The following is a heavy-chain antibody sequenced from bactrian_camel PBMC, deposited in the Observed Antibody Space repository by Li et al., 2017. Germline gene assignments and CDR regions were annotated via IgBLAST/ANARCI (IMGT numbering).Heavy chain of an antibody. J-gene: IGHJ4*01. D-gene: IGHD2*01. CDR2: IRPATGHT. V-gene: IGHV3S1*01. Sequence: HVQLVESGGGSVQAGGSLTLSCTSTSYSGNCMAWFRQAPGKEREGVASIRPATGHTDYADPVKGRFTISSDDAKETVYLRMNSLKSEDTAAYSCAAFGGGDCPISGYEGQGTQVTVS. CDR1: SYSGNC.